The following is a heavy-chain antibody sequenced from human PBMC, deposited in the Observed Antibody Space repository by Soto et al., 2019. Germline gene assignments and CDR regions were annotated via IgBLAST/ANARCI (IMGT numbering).Heavy chain of an antibody. CDR2: IGTAGDT. V-gene: IGHV3-13*04. D-gene: IGHD1-26*01. J-gene: IGHJ2*01. CDR3: ARDRGIVGATSDWYFDL. CDR1: GFTFSSYD. Sequence: EVQLVESGGGLVQPGGSLRLSCAASGFTFSSYDMHWVRQATGKGLEWVSAIGTAGDTYYPGSVKGRFTISRENAKNSLYLQRDGLRAGDTAVYYCARDRGIVGATSDWYFDLWGRGTLVPVSS.